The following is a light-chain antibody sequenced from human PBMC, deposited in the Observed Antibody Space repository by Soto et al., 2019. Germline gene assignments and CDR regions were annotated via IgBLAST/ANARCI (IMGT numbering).Light chain of an antibody. V-gene: IGLV2-14*01. CDR3: SSYTSSSTWV. J-gene: IGLJ3*02. CDR2: DVI. CDR1: SSDVGGYNY. Sequence: QSVLTQPASVSGSPGQSITISCTGTSSDVGGYNYVSWYQQHPGKAPKLMIYDVINRPSGVSNRFSVSKSGNTASLTISGLQAEDEADYYCSSYTSSSTWVFGGGTQLTVL.